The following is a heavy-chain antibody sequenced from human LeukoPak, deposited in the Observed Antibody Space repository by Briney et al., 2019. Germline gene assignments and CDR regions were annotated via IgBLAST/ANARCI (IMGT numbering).Heavy chain of an antibody. Sequence: PGGSLRLSCAASGFTFSSYWMNWVRQAPGKGLVWVSRISSDGSSTSYADSVKGRFTISRDNAKNTVYLQMNSLRAEDTAVYYCVRYSSSSARFDCWGQGTLVTVSS. V-gene: IGHV3-74*01. J-gene: IGHJ4*02. CDR1: GFTFSSYW. CDR2: ISSDGSST. CDR3: VRYSSSSARFDC. D-gene: IGHD6-6*01.